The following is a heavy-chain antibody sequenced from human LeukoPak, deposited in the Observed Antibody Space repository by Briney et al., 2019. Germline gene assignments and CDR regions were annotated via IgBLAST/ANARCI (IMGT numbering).Heavy chain of an antibody. CDR1: GFTFTSYG. Sequence: GRSLRLSCAASGFTFTSYGMHWVRQAPGKGLEWVAVISYDGTYKYYAGSVRGRFTISRDDSKNTLYLQTNSLRAEDTAVYYCAKDRDSSWYSGCFDYWCQGTLVTVSS. CDR2: ISYDGTYK. J-gene: IGHJ4*02. V-gene: IGHV3-30*18. CDR3: AKDRDSSWYSGCFDY. D-gene: IGHD6-13*01.